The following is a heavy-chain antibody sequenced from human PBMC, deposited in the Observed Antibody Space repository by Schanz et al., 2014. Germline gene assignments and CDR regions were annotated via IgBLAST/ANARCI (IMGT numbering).Heavy chain of an antibody. Sequence: QLQLQESGPGLVKPSETLSLTCTVSGGSIRRSTYYWGWIRQPPGKGLEWVASIYNSGSAYYGPSLRSRVTSSWETSKNQFSLRLNSVTASDTAVYYCVRQLLWFGESGVDTWGQGTLVVVSS. J-gene: IGHJ5*02. CDR1: GGSIRRSTYY. CDR3: VRQLLWFGESGVDT. CDR2: IYNSGSA. V-gene: IGHV4-39*01. D-gene: IGHD3-10*01.